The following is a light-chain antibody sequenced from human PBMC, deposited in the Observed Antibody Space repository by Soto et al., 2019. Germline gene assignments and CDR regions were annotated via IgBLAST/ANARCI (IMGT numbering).Light chain of an antibody. CDR2: GNS. Sequence: QSVLTQPPSVSGAPGQRVTISCTGSSSKIEAGYDVHWYQQLPGTAPKLLIYGNSNRPSGVPDRFSGSKTGTSASLAITGLQAEDEADYYCQSWDSSLSGWVFGGGTKVTVL. CDR1: SSKIEAGYD. CDR3: QSWDSSLSGWV. J-gene: IGLJ3*02. V-gene: IGLV1-40*01.